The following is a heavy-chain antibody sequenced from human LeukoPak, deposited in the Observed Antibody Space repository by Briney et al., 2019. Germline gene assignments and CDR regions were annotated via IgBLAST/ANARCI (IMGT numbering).Heavy chain of an antibody. D-gene: IGHD4-23*01. CDR1: GGSISSYY. V-gene: IGHV4-59*01. J-gene: IGHJ4*02. CDR3: ARASYGGNSGVFDY. CDR2: IYYSGTT. Sequence: SETLSLTCTVSGGSISSYYWSWIRQPPGKGLEWIGYIYYSGTTNYNPSLKSRVTISVDMSKNQFSLKLTSMTAADTAVYYCARASYGGNSGVFDYWGQGTLVTVSS.